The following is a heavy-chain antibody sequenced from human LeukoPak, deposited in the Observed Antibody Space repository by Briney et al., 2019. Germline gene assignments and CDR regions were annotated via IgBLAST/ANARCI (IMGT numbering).Heavy chain of an antibody. Sequence: ASVKVSCKASGYTFTSYGISWVRQAPGQGREWMGWISAYNGNTNYAQKLQGRVTMTTDTSTSTAYMELRSLRSDDTAVYYCARDFVHYDSSGYSAYWGQGTLVTVSS. CDR1: GYTFTSYG. D-gene: IGHD3-22*01. CDR3: ARDFVHYDSSGYSAY. CDR2: ISAYNGNT. J-gene: IGHJ4*02. V-gene: IGHV1-18*01.